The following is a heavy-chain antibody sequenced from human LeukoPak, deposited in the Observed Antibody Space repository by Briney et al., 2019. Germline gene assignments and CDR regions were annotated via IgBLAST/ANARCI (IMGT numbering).Heavy chain of an antibody. CDR1: GFTFSSYA. V-gene: IGHV3-23*01. D-gene: IGHD3-16*01. CDR2: ISGSGGST. J-gene: IGHJ4*02. Sequence: GGSLRLSCAASGFTFSSYAMSWVRQAPGKGLEWVSAISGSGGSTYYANSVKGRFTISRDNSRDTLYLQMNSLRAEDTAVYYCAKGYYDYVWGSYYFDYWGQGTLVTVSS. CDR3: AKGYYDYVWGSYYFDY.